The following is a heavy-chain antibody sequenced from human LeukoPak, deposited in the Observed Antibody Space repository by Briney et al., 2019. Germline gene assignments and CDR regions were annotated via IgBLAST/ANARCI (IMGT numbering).Heavy chain of an antibody. Sequence: ASVKVSCKASGYTFTSYGISWVRQAPGQGLEWMGWISAYNGNTNYAQKLQGRVTMTTDTSTSTAYMELRSLRSDDTAVYYCARQYSGDTALPYYYYYMDVWGKGTTVTISS. CDR1: GYTFTSYG. D-gene: IGHD5-18*01. J-gene: IGHJ6*03. V-gene: IGHV1-18*01. CDR3: ARQYSGDTALPYYYYYMDV. CDR2: ISAYNGNT.